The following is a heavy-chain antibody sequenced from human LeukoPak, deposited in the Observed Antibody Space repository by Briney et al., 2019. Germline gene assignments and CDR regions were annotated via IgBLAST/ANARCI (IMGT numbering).Heavy chain of an antibody. CDR1: GFTFSSYA. Sequence: PGGSLRLSCAASGFTFSSYAMSWVRQAPGKGLEWVSGINWNGGSTGYADSVKGRFTISRDNAKNSLYLQMNSLRAEDTALYHCARDRGNYYDSSRGAPSDYWGQGTLVTVSS. CDR2: INWNGGST. V-gene: IGHV3-20*01. CDR3: ARDRGNYYDSSRGAPSDY. J-gene: IGHJ4*02. D-gene: IGHD3-22*01.